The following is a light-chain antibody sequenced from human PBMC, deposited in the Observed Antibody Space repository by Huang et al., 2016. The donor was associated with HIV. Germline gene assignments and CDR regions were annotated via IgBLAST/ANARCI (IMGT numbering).Light chain of an antibody. CDR2: GAA. Sequence: IVMTQSPATLSVSPGERATLSCTASQSVSSSLAWYPQIPGQAPRLLIYGAATRATGIPARFSGSGSGTEFTLTITSLQSEDFAVYYCQQYSNWPPWTFGQGTKVEVK. CDR3: QQYSNWPPWT. J-gene: IGKJ1*01. V-gene: IGKV3-15*01. CDR1: QSVSSS.